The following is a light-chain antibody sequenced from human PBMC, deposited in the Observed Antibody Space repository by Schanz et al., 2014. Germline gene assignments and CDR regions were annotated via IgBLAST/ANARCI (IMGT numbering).Light chain of an antibody. J-gene: IGLJ2*01. Sequence: QSVLTQPPSASGTPGQRVTISCSGSTSNIGSNYVYWYQQLPGTAPKLFIYSNNERPSGVPDRFSGSKSGTSASLAISGLRSEDEADYFCAAWDDSLNGLLFGGGTKLTVL. CDR1: TSNIGSNY. V-gene: IGLV1-47*02. CDR3: AAWDDSLNGLL. CDR2: SNN.